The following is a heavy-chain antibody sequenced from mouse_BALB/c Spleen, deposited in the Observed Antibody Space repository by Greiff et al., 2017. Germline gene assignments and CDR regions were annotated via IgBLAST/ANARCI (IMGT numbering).Heavy chain of an antibody. CDR2: ISSGGGNT. D-gene: IGHD2-4*01. Sequence: EVKLMESGGGLVKPGGSLKLSCAASGFTFSSYTMSWVRQTPEKRLEWVATISSGGGNTYYPDSVKGRFTISRDNAKSNLYLQMSSLRSEDTALYYCARSSTMIRAMDNWGQGTSVTVSS. V-gene: IGHV5-9*03. CDR1: GFTFSSYT. J-gene: IGHJ4*01. CDR3: ARSSTMIRAMDN.